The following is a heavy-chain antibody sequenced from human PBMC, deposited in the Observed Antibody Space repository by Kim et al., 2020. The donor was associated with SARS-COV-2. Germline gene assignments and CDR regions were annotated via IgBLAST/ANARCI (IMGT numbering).Heavy chain of an antibody. J-gene: IGHJ6*02. D-gene: IGHD4-17*01. Sequence: SGKGRFTSSRDNAKNTLYLKMNSLRAEVTAVYYCARVRKVTTIYYYGMDVWGQGTTVTVSS. CDR3: ARVRKVTTIYYYGMDV. V-gene: IGHV3-74*01.